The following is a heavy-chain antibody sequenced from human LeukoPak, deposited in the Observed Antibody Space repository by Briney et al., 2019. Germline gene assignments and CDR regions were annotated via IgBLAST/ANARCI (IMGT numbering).Heavy chain of an antibody. CDR2: IYSGGRT. CDR3: ARGLSTVATYFDY. V-gene: IGHV3-53*01. D-gene: IGHD4-17*01. Sequence: PGGTLRLSCAASGFTVSSNYMTWVRQAPGKGLEWVSVIYSGGRTYYADSVKGRFTISRDNSKNTLYLQMNSLRAEDTAVYYCARGLSTVATYFDYWGQGTLVTVSS. CDR1: GFTVSSNY. J-gene: IGHJ4*02.